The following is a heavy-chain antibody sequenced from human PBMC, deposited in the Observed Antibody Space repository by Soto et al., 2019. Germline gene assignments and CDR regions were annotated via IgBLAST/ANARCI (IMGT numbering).Heavy chain of an antibody. CDR3: ARGAAQRETFPYSFDY. V-gene: IGHV3-49*04. D-gene: IGHD6-25*01. CDR1: GFSFGSFA. Sequence: HPGGSLRLSCSTSGFSFGSFAMVWVRQAPGKGLESVGFIRGKAYGRTTEYAPSVRGRFTISRDDSYGIAYLQLNSLQTEDTGVYYCARGAAQRETFPYSFDYWGRGTLVTVSS. J-gene: IGHJ4*02. CDR2: IRGKAYGRTT.